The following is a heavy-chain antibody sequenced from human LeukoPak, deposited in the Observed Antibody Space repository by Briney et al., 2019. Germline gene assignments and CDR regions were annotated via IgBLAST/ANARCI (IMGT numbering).Heavy chain of an antibody. CDR2: ISAYNGNT. CDR1: GYTFTSYG. J-gene: IGHJ4*02. CDR3: ARAASKHIVVVPTY. V-gene: IGHV1-18*01. D-gene: IGHD2-21*01. Sequence: ASVKVSCKASGYTFTSYGISWVRQAPGQGLEWMGWISAYNGNTNYAQKLQGRVTMTTDTSTSTAYMELRSLRSDDTAVYYCARAASKHIVVVPTYWGQGTLVTVPS.